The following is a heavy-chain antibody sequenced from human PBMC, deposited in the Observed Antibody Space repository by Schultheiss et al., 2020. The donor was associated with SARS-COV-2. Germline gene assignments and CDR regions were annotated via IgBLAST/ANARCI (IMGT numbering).Heavy chain of an antibody. D-gene: IGHD3-10*01. CDR3: ARGELAYYYYYGMDV. V-gene: IGHV1-18*04. J-gene: IGHJ6*02. CDR1: GYTFTSHG. Sequence: ASVKVSCKTSGYTFTSHGISWVRQAPGQGLEWMGWISAYNGNTNYAQKLQGRVTMTTDTSTSTAYMELRSLRSDDTAVYYCARGELAYYYYYGMDVWGQGTTVTVSS. CDR2: ISAYNGNT.